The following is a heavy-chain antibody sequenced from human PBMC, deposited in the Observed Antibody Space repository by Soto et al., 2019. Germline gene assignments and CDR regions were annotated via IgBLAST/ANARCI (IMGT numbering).Heavy chain of an antibody. CDR1: NGSITSSYW. CDR3: DRDYYDSSGSYRYFDY. D-gene: IGHD3-22*01. J-gene: IGHJ4*01. V-gene: IGHV4-4*02. CDR2: IYHTGST. Sequence: SETLSLTCTVSNGSITSSYWWGWVRQPPGKGLEWIGEIYHTGSTNYNPSLESRVTISVDNSKNLFSLRLNSVTAADTAVYYCDRDYYDSSGSYRYFDYWGQGALVTVSS.